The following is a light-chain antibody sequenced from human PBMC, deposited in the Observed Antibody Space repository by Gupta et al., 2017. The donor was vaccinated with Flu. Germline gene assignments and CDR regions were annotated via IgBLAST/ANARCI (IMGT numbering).Light chain of an antibody. CDR3: SSYTSSSTAV. Sequence: TSSDVGSYNRVPWYQQPPGTAPKLMIFEVSNRPSGVPDRFSGSKSGNTASLTISGLQAEDEADYYCSSYTSSSTAVFGTGTKVTVL. V-gene: IGLV2-18*02. CDR2: EVS. CDR1: SSDVGSYNR. J-gene: IGLJ1*01.